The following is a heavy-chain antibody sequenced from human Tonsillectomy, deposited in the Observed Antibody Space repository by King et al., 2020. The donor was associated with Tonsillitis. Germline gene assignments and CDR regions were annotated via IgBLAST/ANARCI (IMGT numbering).Heavy chain of an antibody. CDR1: GFSLSTSGMC. V-gene: IGHV2-70*11. Sequence: TLKESGPALVKPTQTLTLTCTFSGFSLSTSGMCVSWIRQPPGKALEWLARIDWDDDKYYSTSLKTRLTISKDTSKNQVVLTMTNMDPVDTATYYCARMAYYYDSSGFKGAFDIRGQGTMVTVSS. J-gene: IGHJ3*02. CDR2: IDWDDDK. CDR3: ARMAYYYDSSGFKGAFDI. D-gene: IGHD3-22*01.